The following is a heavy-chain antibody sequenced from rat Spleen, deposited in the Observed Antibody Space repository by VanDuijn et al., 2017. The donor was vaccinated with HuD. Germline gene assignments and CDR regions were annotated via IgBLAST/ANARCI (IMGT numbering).Heavy chain of an antibody. CDR3: ATLSEFGGPGWFAY. D-gene: IGHD4-3*01. CDR2: ISPSGGST. Sequence: EVQLVESGGGLVQPGRSLKLSCAASGFTFSNYGMHWIRQAPTKGLEWVASISPSGGSTYYRDSVKGRFTISRDNAKSTLYLQMDSLRSEDTATDYCATLSEFGGPGWFAYWGQGTLVTVSS. J-gene: IGHJ3*01. CDR1: GFTFSNYG. V-gene: IGHV5-19*01.